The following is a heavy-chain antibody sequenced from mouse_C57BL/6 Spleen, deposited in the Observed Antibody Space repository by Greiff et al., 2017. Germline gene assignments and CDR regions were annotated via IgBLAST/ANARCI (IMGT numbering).Heavy chain of an antibody. D-gene: IGHD2-4*01. CDR1: GYTFTSYW. Sequence: VQLQQPGAELVKPGASVKLSCKASGYTFTSYWMHWVKPRPGRGLEWIGRIDPNSGCTTSNEKFNGKATLTVAKPSSTAYMQLSSQTSEDSAVYYGARGSMITSAGGSWFAYWGQGTLVTVSA. CDR2: IDPNSGCT. V-gene: IGHV1-72*01. CDR3: ARGSMITSAGGSWFAY. J-gene: IGHJ3*01.